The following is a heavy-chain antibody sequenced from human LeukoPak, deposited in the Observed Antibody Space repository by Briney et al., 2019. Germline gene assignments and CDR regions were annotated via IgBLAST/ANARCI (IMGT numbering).Heavy chain of an antibody. V-gene: IGHV3-21*01. CDR3: ARDGYQLLPENWFDP. CDR1: GFTFSSYS. CDR2: ISSSSSYI. J-gene: IGHJ5*02. D-gene: IGHD2-2*01. Sequence: GGSLRLSCAASGFTFSSYSMNWVRQAPGKGLEWVSSISSSSSYIYYADSVKGRFTISRDSAKNSLYLQMNSLRAEDTAVYYCARDGYQLLPENWFDPWGQGTLVTVSS.